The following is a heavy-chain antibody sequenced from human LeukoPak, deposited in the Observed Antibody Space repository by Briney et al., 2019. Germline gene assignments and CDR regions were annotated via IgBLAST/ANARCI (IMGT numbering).Heavy chain of an antibody. CDR1: GFTFSSYA. CDR3: QKTAYEILTGQPLSFDS. V-gene: IGHV3-23*01. CDR2: LSGSGSST. Sequence: GWSLRLSFAASGFTFSSYAMTWVPQAPGNGLECVSGLSGSGSSTYYADSVKGRFTIFRDNSKNTQYLQMNSLRAEDTFFFFKQKTAYEILTGQPLSFDSWGLGTLVTVSS. J-gene: IGHJ4*02. D-gene: IGHD3-9*01.